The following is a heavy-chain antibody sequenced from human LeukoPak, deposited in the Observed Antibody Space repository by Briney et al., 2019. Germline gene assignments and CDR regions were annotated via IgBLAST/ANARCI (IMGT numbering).Heavy chain of an antibody. CDR1: GYTFTSYG. CDR3: AALRIGKVPAAMGPYYFDY. Sequence: GASVKVSCKASGYTFTSYGISWVRQAPGQGLEWMGGIIPIFGTANYAQKFQGRVTITADESTSTAYMELSSLRSEDTAVYYCAALRIGKVPAAMGPYYFDYWGQGTLVTVSS. V-gene: IGHV1-69*13. J-gene: IGHJ4*02. CDR2: IIPIFGTA. D-gene: IGHD2-2*01.